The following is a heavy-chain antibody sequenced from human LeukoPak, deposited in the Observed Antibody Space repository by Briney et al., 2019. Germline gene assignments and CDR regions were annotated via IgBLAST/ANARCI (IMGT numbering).Heavy chain of an antibody. CDR1: EYAFTDYH. CDR3: ARRYSDSSEGFDY. V-gene: IGHV1-2*02. J-gene: IGHJ4*02. Sequence: ASVKVSCKASEYAFTDYHMHWVRQAPGQGLEWMGWINPNSGGTNYAQKFQGRVTVTRDTSISTAYMELSGLRSDDTAVYYCARRYSDSSEGFDYWGQGTLVTVSS. CDR2: INPNSGGT. D-gene: IGHD5-12*01.